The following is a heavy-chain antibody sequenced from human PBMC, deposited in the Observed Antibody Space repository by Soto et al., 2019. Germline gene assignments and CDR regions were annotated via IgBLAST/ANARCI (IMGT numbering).Heavy chain of an antibody. Sequence: QLQLQESGPGLVKPSETLSLTCTVSGGSISSSSYYWGWIRQPPGKGLEWIGSIYYSGSTYYNPSLKSRVTISVDTSKNQFSLKLSSVTAADTAVYYCAIEERGYVDYFDYWGQGTLVTVSS. CDR2: IYYSGST. CDR1: GGSISSSSYY. J-gene: IGHJ4*02. V-gene: IGHV4-39*01. CDR3: AIEERGYVDYFDY. D-gene: IGHD5-12*01.